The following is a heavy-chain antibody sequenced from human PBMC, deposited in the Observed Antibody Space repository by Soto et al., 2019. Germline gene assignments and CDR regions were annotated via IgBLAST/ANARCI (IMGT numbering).Heavy chain of an antibody. CDR1: GYTFTSYA. D-gene: IGHD6-19*01. J-gene: IGHJ1*01. CDR3: ARDLGGGWYVSLRYFQH. CDR2: INAGNGNT. Sequence: ASVKVSCKASGYTFTSYAMHWVRQAPGQRLEWMRWINAGNGNTKYSQKFQGRVTITRDTSASTAYMELSSLRSEDTSVYYCARDLGGGWYVSLRYFQHWGQGTLVTVSS. V-gene: IGHV1-3*01.